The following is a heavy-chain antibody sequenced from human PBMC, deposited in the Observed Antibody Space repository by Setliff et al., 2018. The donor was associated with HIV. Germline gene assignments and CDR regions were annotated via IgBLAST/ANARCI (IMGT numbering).Heavy chain of an antibody. CDR3: ARVRLYNSALDY. CDR2: IYSDGST. J-gene: IGHJ4*02. Sequence: PGGSLRLSCAASGFTFSTYYMAWVRQAPGKGLEWVSTIYSDGSTYHADSVKGRFTLSRDTSKNTLSLQMNTLRPEDTAVYYCARVRLYNSALDYWGQGTLVTVSS. V-gene: IGHV3-66*02. CDR1: GFTFSTYY. D-gene: IGHD3-22*01.